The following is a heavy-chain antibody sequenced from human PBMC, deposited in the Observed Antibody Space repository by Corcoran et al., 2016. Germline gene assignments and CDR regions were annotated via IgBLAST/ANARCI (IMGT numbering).Heavy chain of an antibody. CDR1: GFTFSSFG. Sequence: HVQLVESGGGVVQPGRSLRRSCAASGFTFSSFGMHWVRQAPGKGVEWVAVISYDGSNKYYADSGKGRVTISRDNSKNTLYLQMNSLRAEDTAVYYWAKGGYNWNDGLDYWGQGTLVTVSS. CDR3: AKGGYNWNDGLDY. J-gene: IGHJ4*02. CDR2: ISYDGSNK. D-gene: IGHD1-1*01. V-gene: IGHV3-30*18.